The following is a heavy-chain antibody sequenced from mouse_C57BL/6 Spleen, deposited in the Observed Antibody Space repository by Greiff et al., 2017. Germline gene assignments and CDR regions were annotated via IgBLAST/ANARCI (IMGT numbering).Heavy chain of an antibody. J-gene: IGHJ4*01. CDR3: ARDGIDYAMDY. Sequence: QVQLKQPGTELVKPGASVKLSCKASGYTFTSYWMHWVKQRPGQGLEWIGNINPSNGGTNYNEKFKSKATMTVDKSSSTAYMQLSSMTSEDAAFYYCARDGIDYAMDYWGQGTSVTVSS. V-gene: IGHV1-53*01. D-gene: IGHD2-3*01. CDR1: GYTFTSYW. CDR2: INPSNGGT.